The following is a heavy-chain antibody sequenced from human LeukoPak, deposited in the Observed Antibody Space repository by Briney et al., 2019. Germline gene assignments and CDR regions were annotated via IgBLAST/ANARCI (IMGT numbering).Heavy chain of an antibody. CDR2: INWNGGST. J-gene: IGHJ4*02. D-gene: IGHD2-2*01. Sequence: GGSLRLSCAASGFTFDDYGMSWVRQAPGKGLEWVSGINWNGGSTGYADSVKGRFTISRDNSKNTLYLQMKSLRAEDTAVYYCAKVGYCSSTRCFWGQGTLVTVSS. CDR1: GFTFDDYG. CDR3: AKVGYCSSTRCF. V-gene: IGHV3-20*04.